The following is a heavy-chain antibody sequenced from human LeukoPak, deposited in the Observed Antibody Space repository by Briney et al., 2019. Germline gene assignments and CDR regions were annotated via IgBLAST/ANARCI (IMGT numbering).Heavy chain of an antibody. J-gene: IGHJ4*02. D-gene: IGHD3-9*01. CDR1: GFTFSSYE. CDR2: ISSSGSTI. CDR3: ARDSGAQYYDILTGYYIVSGGYFDY. Sequence: TGGSLRLSCAASGFTFSSYEMNWVRQAPGKGLEWVSYISSSGSTIYYADSVKGRFTISRDNAKNSLYLQMNSLRAEDTAVYYCARDSGAQYYDILTGYYIVSGGYFDYWGQGTLVTVSS. V-gene: IGHV3-48*03.